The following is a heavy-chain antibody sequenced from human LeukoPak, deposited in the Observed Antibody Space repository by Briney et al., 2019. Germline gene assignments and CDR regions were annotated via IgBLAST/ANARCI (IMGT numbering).Heavy chain of an antibody. J-gene: IGHJ4*02. CDR1: GFTFSNYA. CDR2: ISGSGGST. V-gene: IGHV3-23*01. CDR3: AKDLFGFGELLYDY. Sequence: GGSLRLSCAASGFTFSNYAMSWVRQAPGKGLEWVSAISGSGGSTYYADSVKGRFTISRDNSKNTLYLQMNSLRAEDTAVYYCAKDLFGFGELLYDYWGQGTLVTVSS. D-gene: IGHD3-10*01.